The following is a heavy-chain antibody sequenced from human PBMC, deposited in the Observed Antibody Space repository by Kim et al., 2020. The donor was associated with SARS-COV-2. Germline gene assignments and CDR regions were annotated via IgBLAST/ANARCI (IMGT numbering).Heavy chain of an antibody. CDR2: ISSSSSTI. Sequence: GGSLRLSCAASGFTFSYYSMNWVRQAPGKGLEWISYISSSSSTIYYADSVKGRFTVSRDNDKNSLYLQMSSLRDEDTAVYYCARDKHSSSPRGAYYYYG. V-gene: IGHV3-48*02. CDR1: GFTFSYYS. CDR3: ARDKHSSSPRGAYYYYG. D-gene: IGHD6-6*01. J-gene: IGHJ6*01.